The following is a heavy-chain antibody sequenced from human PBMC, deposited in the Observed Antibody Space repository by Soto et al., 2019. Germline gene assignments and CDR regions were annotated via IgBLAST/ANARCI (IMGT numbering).Heavy chain of an antibody. Sequence: QVQLVESGGGVVQPGRSLRLSCAASGFTFSSYGMHWVRQAPGKGLEWVAVISYDGNNKYYADSVKGRFTISRDNSKNTLYLQMTSLRAEDTAVYYCAKDEVLVVAVARDYYGMDVWGQGTTVTVSS. J-gene: IGHJ6*02. D-gene: IGHD2-15*01. CDR3: AKDEVLVVAVARDYYGMDV. CDR2: ISYDGNNK. V-gene: IGHV3-30*18. CDR1: GFTFSSYG.